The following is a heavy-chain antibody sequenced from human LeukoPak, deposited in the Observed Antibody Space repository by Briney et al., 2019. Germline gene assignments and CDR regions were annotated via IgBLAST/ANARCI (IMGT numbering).Heavy chain of an antibody. V-gene: IGHV4-59*01. Sequence: PSETLSLTCTVSGGSITSYYWSWIRQPPGKGLEWIGCIYYSGSTDYNPSLKSRVTISVDASKNQFSLKLNSVTAADTAVYYCARGSLAVAGYFDYWGQGTLVTVSS. CDR3: ARGSLAVAGYFDY. D-gene: IGHD6-19*01. J-gene: IGHJ4*02. CDR2: IYYSGST. CDR1: GGSITSYY.